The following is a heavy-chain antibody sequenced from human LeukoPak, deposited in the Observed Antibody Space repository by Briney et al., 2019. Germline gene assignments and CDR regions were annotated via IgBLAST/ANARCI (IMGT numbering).Heavy chain of an antibody. CDR2: INTNTGNP. CDR3: AREGGGWYYSYNWFDP. V-gene: IGHV7-4-1*02. D-gene: IGHD2-21*02. Sequence: ASVKVSCKASGYTFTSYAMKWVRQAPGQGLEWMGWINTNTGNPTYAQGFTGRFVFSLDTSVSTAYLQISSLKAEDTAVYYCAREGGGWYYSYNWFDPWGQGTLVTVSS. J-gene: IGHJ5*02. CDR1: GYTFTSYA.